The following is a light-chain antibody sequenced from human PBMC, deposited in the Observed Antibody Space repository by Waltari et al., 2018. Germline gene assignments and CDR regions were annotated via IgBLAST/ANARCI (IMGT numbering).Light chain of an antibody. CDR2: WAA. CDR1: QNLLSSSNNRNF. CDR3: QQVYSIPYT. Sequence: DIVMTQSPSTLSVSLGERATINCQSSQNLLSSSNNRNFLAWVQQRPGQSPKLLIYWAATRQSGVPDRFSGSESATNFTLTISSLQPEDVAVYYCQQVYSIPYTFGQGTKLEIK. V-gene: IGKV4-1*01. J-gene: IGKJ2*01.